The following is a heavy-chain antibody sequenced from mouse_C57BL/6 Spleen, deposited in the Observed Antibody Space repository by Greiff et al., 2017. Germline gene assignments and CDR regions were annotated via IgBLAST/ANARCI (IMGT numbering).Heavy chain of an antibody. CDR3: ARRETARGLDY. V-gene: IGHV1-82*01. CDR1: GYAFSSSW. J-gene: IGHJ2*01. CDR2: IYPGDGDT. Sequence: LQESGPELVKPGASVKISCKASGYAFSSSWMNWVKQRPGKGLEWIGRIYPGDGDTNYNGKFKGKATLTADKSSSTAYMQLSSLTSEDSAVYFCARRETARGLDYWGQGTTLTVSS. D-gene: IGHD3-2*01.